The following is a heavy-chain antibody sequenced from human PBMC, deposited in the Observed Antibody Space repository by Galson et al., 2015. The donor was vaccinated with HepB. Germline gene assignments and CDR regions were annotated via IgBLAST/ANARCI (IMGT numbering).Heavy chain of an antibody. V-gene: IGHV3-48*02. CDR1: AFSFGSYG. CDR3: ARDPYGAGNY. J-gene: IGHJ4*02. Sequence: SLRLSCAASAFSFGSYGMNWFRQAPGKVPEWISYIGPSGSDRKYADSVKGRFTISRDNAKNSLYLEMNSLRDEDTAVYYCARDPYGAGNYWGQGTLVTVSA. D-gene: IGHD3-10*01. CDR2: IGPSGSDR.